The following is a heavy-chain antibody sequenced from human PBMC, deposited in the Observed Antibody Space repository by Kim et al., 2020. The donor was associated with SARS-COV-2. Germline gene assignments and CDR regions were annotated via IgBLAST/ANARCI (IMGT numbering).Heavy chain of an antibody. CDR3: VIETLISPDKYFDP. CDR2: VSENGDTT. J-gene: IGHJ4*02. Sequence: GGSLRLSCAASGFRFTNYAMSWVRQVPGKGLEWVAAVSENGDTTYFAKSVQGRFSISRDNFEDTLSLQMGGLRAEDSAIYYCVIETLISPDKYFDPWGQGTLVTVSS. CDR1: GFRFTNYA. V-gene: IGHV3-23*01.